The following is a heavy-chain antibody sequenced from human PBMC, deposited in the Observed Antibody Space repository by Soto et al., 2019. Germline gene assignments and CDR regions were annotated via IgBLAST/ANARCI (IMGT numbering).Heavy chain of an antibody. CDR3: ARVGRASSQLCDY. Sequence: ASVKVSCKASGYTFTSYGISWVRQAPGQGLEWMGWISAYNGNTNYAQKLQGRVTMTTDTSTSTGYMELRSLRSDDTAVYYCARVGRASSQLCDYWGQGTLVTVSS. CDR1: GYTFTSYG. V-gene: IGHV1-18*04. CDR2: ISAYNGNT. J-gene: IGHJ4*02. D-gene: IGHD6-19*01.